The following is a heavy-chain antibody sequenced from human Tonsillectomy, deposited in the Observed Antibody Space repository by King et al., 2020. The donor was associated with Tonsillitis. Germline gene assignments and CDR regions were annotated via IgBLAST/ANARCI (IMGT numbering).Heavy chain of an antibody. D-gene: IGHD3-22*01. V-gene: IGHV4-59*01. CDR2: IYYSGST. CDR3: AREGDYYDSSGYNAFDI. J-gene: IGHJ3*02. CDR1: GGSISSYY. Sequence: PLQESGPGLVKPSETLSLTCTVSGGSISSYYWSWIRQPPGKGLEWIGYIYYSGSTNYNPSLKSRVTISVDTSKNQFSLKLSSVTAADTAVYYCAREGDYYDSSGYNAFDIWGQGTMVTVSS.